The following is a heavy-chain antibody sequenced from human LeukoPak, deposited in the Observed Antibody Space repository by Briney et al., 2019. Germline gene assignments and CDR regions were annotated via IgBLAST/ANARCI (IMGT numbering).Heavy chain of an antibody. J-gene: IGHJ4*02. Sequence: WASVKVSCKASGYTFTSYGISWVRQAPGQGLEWMGWISAYNGNTNYAQKLQGRVTMTTDTSTSTAYMELRSLRSGDTAVYYCARVFRLSGVFSLKKYYFDYWGQGTLVTVSS. V-gene: IGHV1-18*01. CDR1: GYTFTSYG. CDR3: ARVFRLSGVFSLKKYYFDY. CDR2: ISAYNGNT. D-gene: IGHD7-27*01.